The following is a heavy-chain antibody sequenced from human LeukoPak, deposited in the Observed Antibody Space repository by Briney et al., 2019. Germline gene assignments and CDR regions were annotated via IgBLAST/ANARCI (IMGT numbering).Heavy chain of an antibody. J-gene: IGHJ6*03. V-gene: IGHV4-59*12. D-gene: IGHD3-22*01. CDR2: IYYTGST. CDR1: GGSISSYY. CDR3: ARGSQYYDSSGYSNYYYYMDV. Sequence: TTSETLSLTCTVSGGSISSYYWSWIRQPPGKGLEWIGYIYYTGSTNYNPSLKSRVTISVDTSKNQFSLKLSSVTAADTAVYYCARGSQYYDSSGYSNYYYYMDVWGKGTTVTVSS.